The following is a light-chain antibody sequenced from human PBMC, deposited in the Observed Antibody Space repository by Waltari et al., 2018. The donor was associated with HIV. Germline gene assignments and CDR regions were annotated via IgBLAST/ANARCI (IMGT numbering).Light chain of an antibody. J-gene: IGLJ2*01. Sequence: SSELTQPPSVSVSPGQTASISCSGIKLGDKDACWYQQKPGQSPVLVIYQNGERPSGIPGRFSASKSGTTATLTISGTQAMDEADYYCQAWDPIAGIIFGGGTKLTVL. CDR3: QAWDPIAGII. V-gene: IGLV3-1*01. CDR2: QNG. CDR1: KLGDKD.